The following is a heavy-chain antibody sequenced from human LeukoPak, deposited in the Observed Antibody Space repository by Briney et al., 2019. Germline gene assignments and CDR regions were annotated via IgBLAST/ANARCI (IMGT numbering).Heavy chain of an antibody. CDR3: ARAQTTVTTAGVYYYGMDV. J-gene: IGHJ6*02. Sequence: SEALSLTCTVSGGSINSYYWSWIRQPPGKGLEWIGYIYYSGSTNYNPSLKSRVTISVDTSKNQFSLKLSSVTAADTAVYYCARAQTTVTTAGVYYYGMDVWGQGTTVTVSS. V-gene: IGHV4-59*01. CDR2: IYYSGST. CDR1: GGSINSYY. D-gene: IGHD4-11*01.